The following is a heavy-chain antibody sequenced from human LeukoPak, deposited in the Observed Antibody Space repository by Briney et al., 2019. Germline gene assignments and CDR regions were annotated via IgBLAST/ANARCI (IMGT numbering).Heavy chain of an antibody. V-gene: IGHV4-59*01. J-gene: IGHJ6*02. Sequence: KPSETLSLTCTVSGGSISSYYWSWIRQPPGKGLEWIGYIYYSGSTNYNPSLKSRVTISVDTSKNQFSLKLSSVTAADTAVYYCARGATDIVVVPAANGWGYYYYGMDVWGQGTTVTVSS. CDR2: IYYSGST. CDR3: ARGATDIVVVPAANGWGYYYYGMDV. CDR1: GGSISSYY. D-gene: IGHD2-2*01.